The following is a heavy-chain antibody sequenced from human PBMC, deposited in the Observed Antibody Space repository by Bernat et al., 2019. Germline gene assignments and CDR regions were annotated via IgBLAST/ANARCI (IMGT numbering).Heavy chain of an antibody. Sequence: QVQLVESGGGLVKPGGSLRPPCEASELPFSDYYISWIRQAPGKGLEWVSYISSSSSSTNYADSVKGRFTISRDNDKNSLYLQMNSLRAEDTAVYYCARDRLHYDILTGYYLFDYWGQGTLVTVSS. D-gene: IGHD3-9*01. V-gene: IGHV3-11*05. J-gene: IGHJ4*02. CDR2: ISSSSSST. CDR1: ELPFSDYY. CDR3: ARDRLHYDILTGYYLFDY.